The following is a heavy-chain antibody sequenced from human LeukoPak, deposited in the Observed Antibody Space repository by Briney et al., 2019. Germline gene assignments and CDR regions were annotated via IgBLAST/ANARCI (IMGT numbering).Heavy chain of an antibody. CDR2: IYHSGST. CDR3: ARSTYYDFWSGLVYYMDV. V-gene: IGHV4-38-2*01. CDR1: GYSISSGYY. D-gene: IGHD3-3*01. J-gene: IGHJ6*03. Sequence: PSETLSLTCAVSGYSISSGYYWGWIRQPPGKGLEWIGSIYHSGSTYYNPSLKSRVTISVDTSKNQFSLKLSSVTAADTAVYYCARSTYYDFWSGLVYYMDVWGKGTTVTVSS.